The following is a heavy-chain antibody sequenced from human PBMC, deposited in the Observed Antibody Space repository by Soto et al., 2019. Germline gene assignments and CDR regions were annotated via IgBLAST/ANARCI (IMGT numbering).Heavy chain of an antibody. CDR2: IYWDDDK. CDR3: AHIVTGCFT. V-gene: IGHV2-5*02. J-gene: IGHJ5*02. D-gene: IGHD3-16*01. CDR1: GFSLITSGVG. Sequence: QITLKESGPTLVKPTQTLTLTCTISGFSLITSGVGVGWIRQPPGKALEWLALIYWDDDKRYSPSLKSRLTITKDTSKPQVVLTMTNMHPVDTATYYCAHIVTGCFTWGRGALVTVYS.